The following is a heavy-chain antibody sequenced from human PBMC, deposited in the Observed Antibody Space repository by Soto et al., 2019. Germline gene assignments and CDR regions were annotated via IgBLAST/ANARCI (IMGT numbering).Heavy chain of an antibody. CDR1: GGSILDSTYY. V-gene: IGHV4-39*01. CDR3: ARQASGYYYGWFDT. D-gene: IGHD3-22*01. Sequence: SETLSLTCTVSGGSILDSTYYWAWIRQSPGKGLEWIGTIFYSGGTFYTPSLKSRVTMSVDTSNNQFSLKLSSVTAADTAVYYCARQASGYYYGWFDTGGQGTLVNVSS. J-gene: IGHJ5*02. CDR2: IFYSGGT.